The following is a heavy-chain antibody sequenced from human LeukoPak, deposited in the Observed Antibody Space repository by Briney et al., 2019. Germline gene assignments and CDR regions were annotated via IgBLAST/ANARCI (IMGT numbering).Heavy chain of an antibody. CDR1: GGPISSGGYY. J-gene: IGHJ4*02. CDR3: ARGVGTTVPYYFDY. CDR2: IYYSGST. V-gene: IGHV4-31*03. D-gene: IGHD4-17*01. Sequence: SETLSLTCTVSGGPISSGGYYWSWIRQHPGKGLEWIGYIYYSGSTYYNPSLKSRVTISVDTSKNQFSLKLSSVTAADTAVYYCARGVGTTVPYYFDYWGQGTLVTVSS.